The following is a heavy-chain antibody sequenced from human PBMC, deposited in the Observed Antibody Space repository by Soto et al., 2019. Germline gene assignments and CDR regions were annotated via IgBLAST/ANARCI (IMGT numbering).Heavy chain of an antibody. CDR2: ISSSSGTI. D-gene: IGHD6-13*01. CDR1: GFTFSDYY. V-gene: IGHV3-11*01. CDR3: ARGTYRSKTDFDY. J-gene: IGHJ4*02. Sequence: QVQLVESGGGLVKPGGSLRLSCAASGFTFSDYYMTWIRQAPGSGLEWVSYISSSSGTISYANSVKGRFTISRDNAQNLLYLQMTSLRAEDTAVYYCARGTYRSKTDFDYWCQGTLVTVSS.